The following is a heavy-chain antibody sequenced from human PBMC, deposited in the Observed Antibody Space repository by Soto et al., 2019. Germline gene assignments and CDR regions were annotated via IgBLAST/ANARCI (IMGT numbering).Heavy chain of an antibody. CDR3: THIQTTVTTK. V-gene: IGHV2-5*02. CDR1: GFSLSTSGVG. Sequence: SGPTLVNPTQTLTVTCTFSGFSLSTSGVGVGWIRQPPGRSLEWLGLIYWDEDKRYSPYLKSRLSITKDTSKNQVVLTMTNMDPVDTATYYCTHIQTTVTTKWGQGTLVTVSS. CDR2: IYWDEDK. J-gene: IGHJ4*02. D-gene: IGHD4-17*01.